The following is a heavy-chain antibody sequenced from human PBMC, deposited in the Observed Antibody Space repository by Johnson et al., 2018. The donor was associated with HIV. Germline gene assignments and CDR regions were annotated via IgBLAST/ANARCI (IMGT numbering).Heavy chain of an antibody. D-gene: IGHD3-22*01. CDR3: TTITMRVVVPKEDAFDI. Sequence: VQLVESGGGVVRPGGSLRLSCAASGFTFDDYGMSWVRQPPGKGLEWVGRIKSKTDGGTTDYAAPVKGRFTISRDDSKNTLYLKMNSLKTEDTAVYYCTTITMRVVVPKEDAFDISGQGTMVTVSS. CDR1: GFTFDDYG. CDR2: IKSKTDGGTT. J-gene: IGHJ3*02. V-gene: IGHV3-15*01.